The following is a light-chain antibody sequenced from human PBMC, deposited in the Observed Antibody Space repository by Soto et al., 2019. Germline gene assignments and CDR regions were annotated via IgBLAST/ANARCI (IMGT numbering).Light chain of an antibody. CDR1: QSISSY. CDR3: HQRSTWPFT. V-gene: IGKV3-11*01. Sequence: EIVWTQSPATLSFSPGERATLSCRASQSISSYLAWYQQKPDQAPRLLIYDASNRATRIPARFSGSACGTDFTLTISSLEPEDFAVYYCHQRSTWPFTFGPGTKVDI. CDR2: DAS. J-gene: IGKJ3*01.